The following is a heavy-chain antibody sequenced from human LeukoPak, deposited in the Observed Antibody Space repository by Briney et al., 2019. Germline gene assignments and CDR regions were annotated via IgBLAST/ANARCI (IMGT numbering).Heavy chain of an antibody. V-gene: IGHV1-3*01. CDR1: GYTFTSYA. CDR3: ARGSDIWFGELSAPFDY. J-gene: IGHJ4*02. Sequence: SSVKVSCKASGYTFTSYAMHWVRQAPGQRLEWMGWINAGNGNTKYSQKFQGRVTITRDTSASTAYMELSSLRSEDTAVYYCARGSDIWFGELSAPFDYWGQGTLVTVSS. CDR2: INAGNGNT. D-gene: IGHD3-10*01.